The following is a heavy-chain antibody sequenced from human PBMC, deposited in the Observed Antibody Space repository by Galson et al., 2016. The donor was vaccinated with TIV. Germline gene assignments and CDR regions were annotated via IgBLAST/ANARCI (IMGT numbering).Heavy chain of an antibody. V-gene: IGHV1-69*13. CDR3: ALTYCGGDCYPPGGMDV. CDR2: IIPIFDTT. Sequence: SVKVSCKASGGTFSNFVISWVRQAPGQGLEWMGGIIPIFDTTNYAEKFQGRVTITADESTSTAYMELSSPRSEDTAIYYCALTYCGGDCYPPGGMDVWGQGTTVTVSS. D-gene: IGHD2-21*02. CDR1: GGTFSNFV. J-gene: IGHJ6*02.